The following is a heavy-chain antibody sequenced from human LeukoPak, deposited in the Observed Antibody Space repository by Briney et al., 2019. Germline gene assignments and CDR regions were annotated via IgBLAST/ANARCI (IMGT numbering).Heavy chain of an antibody. J-gene: IGHJ6*03. CDR3: ARVFRIAAPPYYYYYMDV. CDR1: GFTFSSYS. D-gene: IGHD6-6*01. Sequence: GGSLRLSCAASGFTFSSYSMNWVRQAPGKGLEWVSYISSSSSTIYYADSVKGRFTISRDNAKNSLYLQMNSLRAEDTAVYYCARVFRIAAPPYYYYYMDVWGKGTTVTVSS. V-gene: IGHV3-48*01. CDR2: ISSSSSTI.